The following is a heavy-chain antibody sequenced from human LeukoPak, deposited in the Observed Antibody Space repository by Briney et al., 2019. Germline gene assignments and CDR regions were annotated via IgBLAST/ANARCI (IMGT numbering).Heavy chain of an antibody. CDR3: ARDGGIGPWGFDP. V-gene: IGHV3-66*01. CDR2: IYSGGGT. CDR1: GFIVSSNY. Sequence: PGGSLRLSCAASGFIVSSNYMSWVRQAPGKGLEWVSVIYSGGGTYYADSVKGRITISRDNSKNTLYLQMNSLRAEDTAVYYCARDGGIGPWGFDPWGQGTLVTVSS. J-gene: IGHJ5*02. D-gene: IGHD2-21*01.